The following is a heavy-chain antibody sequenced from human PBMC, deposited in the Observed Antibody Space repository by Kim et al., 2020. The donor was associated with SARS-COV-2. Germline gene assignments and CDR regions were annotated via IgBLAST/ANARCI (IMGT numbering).Heavy chain of an antibody. Sequence: GGSLRLSCAVSGITFSSYGMHWVRQAPGKGLEWVTFISYDGSNQYYADSVKGRFTIFRDDSKNTLYLQMNSLRTEDTAVYYCATDGGVGASFLHYWGQGT. V-gene: IGHV3-30*03. CDR3: ATDGGVGASFLHY. D-gene: IGHD1-26*01. J-gene: IGHJ4*02. CDR2: ISYDGSNQ. CDR1: GITFSSYG.